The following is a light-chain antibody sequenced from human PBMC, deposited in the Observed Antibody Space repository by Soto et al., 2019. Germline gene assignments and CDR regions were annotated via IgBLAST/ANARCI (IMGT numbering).Light chain of an antibody. CDR2: RNN. CDR1: SSNIGSNY. J-gene: IGLJ1*01. CDR3: AAWDDSLSGPV. V-gene: IGLV1-47*01. Sequence: QSVLTQSPSASGTPGQRVTISCSGSSSNIGSNYVYWYQQLPGTAPKLLIYRNNQRPSGVPDRFSGSKSGTSASLAISGLRSEDEADYYCAAWDDSLSGPVFGTGTKLTVL.